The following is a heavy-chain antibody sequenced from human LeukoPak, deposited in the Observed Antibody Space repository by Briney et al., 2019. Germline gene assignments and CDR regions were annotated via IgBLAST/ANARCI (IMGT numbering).Heavy chain of an antibody. Sequence: KPGGSLRLSCAASGFTVSSNEMSWVRQAPGKGLEWIGEINHSGSTNCNPSLKSRVTISVDTSKNQFSLKLSSVTAADTAVYYCASTRPGSDAFDIWGQGTMVTVSS. CDR2: INHSGST. CDR3: ASTRPGSDAFDI. J-gene: IGHJ3*02. CDR1: GFTVSSNE. V-gene: IGHV4-34*01. D-gene: IGHD1-14*01.